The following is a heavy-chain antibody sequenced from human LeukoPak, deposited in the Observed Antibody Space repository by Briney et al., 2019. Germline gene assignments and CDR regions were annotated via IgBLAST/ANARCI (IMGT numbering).Heavy chain of an antibody. CDR3: ARDYVFSSWSLYYYYYYGMDV. Sequence: AGGSLRLSCAASGFIFRIYGMHCVRQAPGKGLEWVAVISYDGSNKYYADSVKGRFTISRDNSKNTLYLQMNSLRAEDTAVYYCARDYVFSSWSLYYYYYYGMDVWGQGTTVTVSS. CDR1: GFIFRIYG. CDR2: ISYDGSNK. D-gene: IGHD6-13*01. V-gene: IGHV3-30*03. J-gene: IGHJ6*02.